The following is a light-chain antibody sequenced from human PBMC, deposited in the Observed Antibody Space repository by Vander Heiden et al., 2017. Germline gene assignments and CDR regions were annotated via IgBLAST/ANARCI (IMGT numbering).Light chain of an antibody. CDR2: GAS. Sequence: IVLTQSPVTLSLSPGETATLSCRASETVGTNYLAWYQQKPGQAPRLLISGASSRATGIPDRFTGSGSGTAFTLTISRLGPDDFAVYYCQQYATTSWTFGQGTKVEI. CDR1: ETVGTNY. CDR3: QQYATTSWT. V-gene: IGKV3-20*01. J-gene: IGKJ1*01.